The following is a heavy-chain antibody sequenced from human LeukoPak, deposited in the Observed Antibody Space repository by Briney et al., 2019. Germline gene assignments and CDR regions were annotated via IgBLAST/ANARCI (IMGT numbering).Heavy chain of an antibody. J-gene: IGHJ4*02. CDR2: INPSGGST. CDR1: GYTFISYY. Sequence: GASVKVSCKASGYTFISYYMNWVRQAPGQGLEWMGIINPSGGSTSYAQKFQGRVTMTRDTSTTTLYMELSSLRSEDTAVYYCARGRPGSGWSFDYWGQGTLVTVSS. CDR3: ARGRPGSGWSFDY. V-gene: IGHV1-46*01. D-gene: IGHD6-19*01.